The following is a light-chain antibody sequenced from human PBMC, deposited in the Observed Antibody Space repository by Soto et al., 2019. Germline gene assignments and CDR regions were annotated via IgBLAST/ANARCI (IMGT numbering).Light chain of an antibody. V-gene: IGKV3-11*01. Sequence: EIVLTQSPATLSLSPGERATLSCRASQSVSSYLVWYQQKPGQAPRLLIDDASHRAPGIPARFSGSGSGTAFTHTSSSIEPEDFAVYSCQQRSDWPTLTFGGGTKVEIK. CDR1: QSVSSY. CDR2: DAS. J-gene: IGKJ4*01. CDR3: QQRSDWPTLT.